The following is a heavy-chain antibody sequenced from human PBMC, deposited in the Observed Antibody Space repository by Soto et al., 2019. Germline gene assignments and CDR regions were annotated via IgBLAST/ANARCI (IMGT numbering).Heavy chain of an antibody. J-gene: IGHJ4*02. Sequence: GGSLRLSCAASGFSVTSSYMTWVRQAPGKGLECVSVIYAGGNTYYPDSVKGRFTISSDNSKNTLFLQMNNLRAEDTAVYYCARVTTFYDILTSSYALNYFDYWGQGTRVTVSS. CDR2: IYAGGNT. D-gene: IGHD3-9*01. V-gene: IGHV3-53*01. CDR1: GFSVTSSY. CDR3: ARVTTFYDILTSSYALNYFDY.